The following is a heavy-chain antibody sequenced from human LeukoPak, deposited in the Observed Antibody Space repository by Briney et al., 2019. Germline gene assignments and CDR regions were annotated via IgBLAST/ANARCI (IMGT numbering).Heavy chain of an antibody. V-gene: IGHV1-2*06. Sequence: ASVKVSCKASGYTFTGCYMHWVRQAPGQGLEWMGRINPNSGGTNYAQKFQGRVTMTRDTSISTAYMELSRLRSDDTAVYYCARDELTYGDLDYWGQGTLVTVSS. CDR2: INPNSGGT. J-gene: IGHJ4*02. CDR3: ARDELTYGDLDY. CDR1: GYTFTGCY. D-gene: IGHD4-17*01.